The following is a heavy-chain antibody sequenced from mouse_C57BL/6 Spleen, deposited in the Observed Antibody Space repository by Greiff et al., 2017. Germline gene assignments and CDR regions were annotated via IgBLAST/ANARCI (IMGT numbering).Heavy chain of an antibody. Sequence: EVQLQQSGPELVKPGASVKISCKASGYTFTDYYMNWVKQSHGKSLEWIGDINPNNGGTRYNQKFKGTATLSVDTSSSTAYLELRSLTSAYSAVYSCARKSGSRYAMSYWGQGPSVTVSS. CDR1: GYTFTDYY. J-gene: IGHJ4*01. CDR2: INPNNGGT. V-gene: IGHV1-26*01. D-gene: IGHD1-1*01. CDR3: ARKSGSRYAMSY.